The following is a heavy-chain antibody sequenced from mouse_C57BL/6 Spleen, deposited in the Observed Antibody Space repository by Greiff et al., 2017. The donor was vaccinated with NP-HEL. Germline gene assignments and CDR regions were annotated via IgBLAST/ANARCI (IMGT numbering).Heavy chain of an antibody. Sequence: QVQLQQSGPELVKPGASVKISCKASGYAFSSSWMNWVKQRPGKGLEWIGRIYPGDGDTNYNGKFKGKATLTADKSSSTAYMQLSSLTSEDSAVYFCARELRGPMDYWGQGTSVTVSS. CDR1: GYAFSSSW. CDR2: IYPGDGDT. J-gene: IGHJ4*01. D-gene: IGHD1-1*01. V-gene: IGHV1-82*01. CDR3: ARELRGPMDY.